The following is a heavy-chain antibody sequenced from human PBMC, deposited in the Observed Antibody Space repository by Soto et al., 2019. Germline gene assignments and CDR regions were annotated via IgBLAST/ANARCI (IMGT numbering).Heavy chain of an antibody. CDR3: ARYNDRPQLGGNYYYILDV. Sequence: QVQLEQSGAEVKKPGSSVKVSCKASGGTFRNSAISWVREAPGQGLEWMGGIMPIFRTPYYAQKFQGRVTITADESTSTAYMELSGLRSDDTALYCCARYNDRPQLGGNYYYILDVWGHGTTVTVSS. V-gene: IGHV1-69*12. D-gene: IGHD1-1*01. CDR1: GGTFRNSA. CDR2: IMPIFRTP. J-gene: IGHJ6*02.